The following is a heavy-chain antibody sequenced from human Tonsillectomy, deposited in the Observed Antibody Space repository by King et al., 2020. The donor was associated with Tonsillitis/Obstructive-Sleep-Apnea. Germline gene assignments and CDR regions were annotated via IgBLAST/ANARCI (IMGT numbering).Heavy chain of an antibody. CDR1: GYTFTTYY. Sequence: QLVQSGAEVKKPGASVKVSCKTSGYTFTTYYMHWVRQAPGQGLEWMGIINPSGGTTTCAQKFQGRVTMTRDTSTSTVYMDVSSLKSEDTAIYYCARGLQNCNTTSCYELDYWGQGTLVTVSS. CDR3: ARGLQNCNTTSCYELDY. J-gene: IGHJ4*02. V-gene: IGHV1-46*01. D-gene: IGHD2-2*01. CDR2: INPSGGTT.